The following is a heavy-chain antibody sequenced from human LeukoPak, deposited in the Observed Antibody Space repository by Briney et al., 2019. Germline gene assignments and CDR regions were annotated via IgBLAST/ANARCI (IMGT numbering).Heavy chain of an antibody. CDR3: ARGMTAMVTAALFDY. V-gene: IGHV3-30*03. Sequence: GGSLRLSCAASGFTFSSYGMHWVRQAPGKGLEWVAVISYDGSNKYYADSVKGRFTTSRDNSKNTLYLQMNSLRAEDTAVYYCARGMTAMVTAALFDYWGQGTLVTVSS. CDR2: ISYDGSNK. J-gene: IGHJ4*02. CDR1: GFTFSSYG. D-gene: IGHD5-18*01.